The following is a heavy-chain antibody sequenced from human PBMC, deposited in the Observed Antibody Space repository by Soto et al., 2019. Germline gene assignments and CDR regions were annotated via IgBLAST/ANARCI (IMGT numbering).Heavy chain of an antibody. CDR3: ARDAVTTEGTWFAP. D-gene: IGHD4-4*01. CDR2: IYYSGST. V-gene: IGHV4-59*01. Sequence: PSETLSLTCTVSGGSISSYYWSWIRQPPGKGLEWIGYIYYSGSTNYNPSLKSRVTISVDTSKNQFSLKLSSVTAADTAVYSCARDAVTTEGTWFAPWGQGTLVTVSS. CDR1: GGSISSYY. J-gene: IGHJ5*02.